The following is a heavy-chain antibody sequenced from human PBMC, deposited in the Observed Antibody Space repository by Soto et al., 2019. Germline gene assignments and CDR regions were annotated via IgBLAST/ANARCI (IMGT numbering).Heavy chain of an antibody. Sequence: GGSLRLSCAASGFTFSSYGMHWVRQAPGKGLEWVAAIWHDGSNKYYAASGKGRFTISRDNSKNTLYLQMNSLRAEERAVDYSASDGGDYYGAGSYAYYYMDIWGKGTTVTVSS. J-gene: IGHJ6*03. CDR3: ASDGGDYYGAGSYAYYYMDI. D-gene: IGHD3-10*01. CDR2: IWHDGSNK. CDR1: GFTFSSYG. V-gene: IGHV3-33*08.